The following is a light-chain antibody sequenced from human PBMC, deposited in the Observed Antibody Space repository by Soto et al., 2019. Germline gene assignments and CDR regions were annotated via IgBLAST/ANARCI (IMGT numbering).Light chain of an antibody. CDR1: QSVSSSF. CDR3: QQYGSKIT. V-gene: IGKV3-20*01. J-gene: IGKJ5*01. CDR2: GAS. Sequence: EIVLTQSPGTLSLSPGERATLSCRASQSVSSSFLAWYQQKVGQAPRLLIYGASSRATGIPDRFSGSGSGTDFTLTISRLEPEDFAVYYCQQYGSKITFGQGTRLEIK.